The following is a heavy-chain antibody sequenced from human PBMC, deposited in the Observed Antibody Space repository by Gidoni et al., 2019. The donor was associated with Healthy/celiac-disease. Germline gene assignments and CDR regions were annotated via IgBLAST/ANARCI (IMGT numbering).Heavy chain of an antibody. J-gene: IGHJ4*02. V-gene: IGHV3-23*01. CDR1: GFTFSSYA. Sequence: EVQLLESGGGVVQPRGSLRLSCEASGFTFSSYAMSWVRQAPGKGLEWVSAISGSGGSTYYADSVQGRFTISRDNSKNTLYLQMNSLRAEDTAVYYGAKDHIAVAADFDYWGQGTLVTVSS. D-gene: IGHD6-19*01. CDR2: ISGSGGST. CDR3: AKDHIAVAADFDY.